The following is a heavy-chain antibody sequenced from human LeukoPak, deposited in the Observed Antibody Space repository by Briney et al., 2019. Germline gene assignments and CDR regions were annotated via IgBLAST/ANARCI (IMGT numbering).Heavy chain of an antibody. CDR3: ARGVRGVIIMGNWFDP. D-gene: IGHD3-10*01. CDR1: GGSFSGYY. J-gene: IGHJ5*02. Sequence: PSETLSLTCAVYGGSFSGYYWSWIRQPPGKGLEWIGEINHSGSTNYNPSLKSRVTISVDTSKNQFSLKLSSVTAADTAVYYCARGVRGVIIMGNWFDPWGQGTLVTVSS. V-gene: IGHV4-34*01. CDR2: INHSGST.